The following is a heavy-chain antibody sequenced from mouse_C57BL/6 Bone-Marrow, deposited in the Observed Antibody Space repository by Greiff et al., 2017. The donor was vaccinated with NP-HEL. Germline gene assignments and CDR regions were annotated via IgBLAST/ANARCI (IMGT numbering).Heavy chain of an antibody. D-gene: IGHD4-1*02. CDR2: IYPGDGDT. V-gene: IGHV1-82*01. CDR1: GYAFSSSW. CDR3: QLGPFAY. Sequence: QVQLQQSEPELVKPGASVKISCKASGYAFSSSWMNWVKQRPGKGLEWIGRIYPGDGDTNYNGKFKGKATLTADKSSSTAYMQLSSLTSEDSAVYFCQLGPFAYWGQGTLVTVSA. J-gene: IGHJ3*01.